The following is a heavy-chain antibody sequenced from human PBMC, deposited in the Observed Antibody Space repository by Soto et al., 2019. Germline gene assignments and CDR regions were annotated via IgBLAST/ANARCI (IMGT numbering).Heavy chain of an antibody. J-gene: IGHJ4*02. V-gene: IGHV3-30*18. CDR1: GFTFSDYA. Sequence: VLLVESGGGVVQPGRSLRLSCAASGFTFSDYAMHWVRQAPGKGLEWVAVVSHDGRNTHYADSVKGRFTISRDSSKNTVSLERTRLLAEDTAVYYGTKGGRQWLVTSDFNYWGQGALVTVSS. CDR2: VSHDGRNT. CDR3: TKGGRQWLVTSDFNY. D-gene: IGHD6-19*01.